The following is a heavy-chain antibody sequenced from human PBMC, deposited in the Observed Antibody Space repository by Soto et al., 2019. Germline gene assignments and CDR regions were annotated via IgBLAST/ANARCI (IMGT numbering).Heavy chain of an antibody. CDR2: ISAYNGNT. CDR1: GYTFISYG. D-gene: IGHD5-18*01. Sequence: ASVKVSCKASGYTFISYGISWVRQAPGQGLEWMGWISAYNGNTNYAQKLQGRVTMTTDTSTSTAYMELRSLRSDDTAVYYCARGETAMVTGDYYYYGMDVWGQGTTVTVSS. J-gene: IGHJ6*02. CDR3: ARGETAMVTGDYYYYGMDV. V-gene: IGHV1-18*04.